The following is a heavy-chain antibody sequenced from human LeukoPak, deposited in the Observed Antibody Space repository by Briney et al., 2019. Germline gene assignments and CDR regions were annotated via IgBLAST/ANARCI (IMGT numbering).Heavy chain of an antibody. J-gene: IGHJ4*02. CDR1: GFTFSGYS. CDR2: ISTSSSFI. Sequence: GGSLRLSCAASGFTFSGYSMNWVRQAPGKGLEWVSSISTSSSFIYYADSMKGRFTISRDNAKNSLYLQMNSLRAEDTAVYYCARDPVAGNGGGFDYWGQGTLVTVSS. D-gene: IGHD6-19*01. V-gene: IGHV3-21*01. CDR3: ARDPVAGNGGGFDY.